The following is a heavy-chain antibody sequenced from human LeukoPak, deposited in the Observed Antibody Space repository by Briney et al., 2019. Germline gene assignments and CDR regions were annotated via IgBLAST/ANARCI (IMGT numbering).Heavy chain of an antibody. CDR2: ISWNSGII. Sequence: GVSLRLSCAPSRFTFDDYAMHWVRQAPGKGLEWVSGISWNSGIIGYADSVKCLFTISRDHAKNSLYPQMNSLTTDYTALYFCAKDMWVRYGYGYGSFDYWGQGTLVSVSS. CDR3: AKDMWVRYGYGYGSFDY. J-gene: IGHJ4*02. CDR1: RFTFDDYA. D-gene: IGHD5-18*01. V-gene: IGHV3-9*01.